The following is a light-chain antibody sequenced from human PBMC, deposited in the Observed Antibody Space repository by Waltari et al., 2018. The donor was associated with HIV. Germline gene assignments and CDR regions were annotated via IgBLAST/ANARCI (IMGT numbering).Light chain of an antibody. V-gene: IGKV1-NL1*01. Sequence: DIQMTQSPSSLSASVGDRVTITCRASQDILNSLAWYQQTSGKVPKLLVYNTFTLQTGDPSRFSGSGSGTDYTLTISALQPEDFATYYCQQYFNDPHTFGGGTKVEIK. CDR3: QQYFNDPHT. CDR2: NTF. CDR1: QDILNS. J-gene: IGKJ4*01.